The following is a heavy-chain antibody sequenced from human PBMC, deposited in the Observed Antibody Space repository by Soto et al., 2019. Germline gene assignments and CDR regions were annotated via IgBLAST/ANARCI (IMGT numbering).Heavy chain of an antibody. D-gene: IGHD6-25*01. Sequence: ASVKVSCKASGYTFAGYYMHWVRQAPRQGLEWMGWINPNSGGTNYAQKFQGWVTMTRDTSISTAYMELSRLRSDDTAVYYCARAHPQSGANWYFDLWGRGTLVTVSS. CDR1: GYTFAGYY. J-gene: IGHJ2*01. V-gene: IGHV1-2*04. CDR3: ARAHPQSGANWYFDL. CDR2: INPNSGGT.